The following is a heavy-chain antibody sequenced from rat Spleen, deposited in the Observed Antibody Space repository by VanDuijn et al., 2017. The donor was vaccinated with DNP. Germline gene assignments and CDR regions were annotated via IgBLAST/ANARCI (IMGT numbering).Heavy chain of an antibody. V-gene: IGHV3-1*01. CDR2: ISYSGST. D-gene: IGHD1-2*01. CDR1: GYSITSNY. J-gene: IGHJ4*01. CDR3: ARGKQPPYYVMDA. Sequence: EMQLQESGPGLVRPSQSLSLTCSVTGYSITSNYWGWIRKFPGNKMEWMGYISYSGSTSYNPSLKSRISITRDTSKNQFFLQLNSVTTEDTATYYCARGKQPPYYVMDAWGQGASVTVSS.